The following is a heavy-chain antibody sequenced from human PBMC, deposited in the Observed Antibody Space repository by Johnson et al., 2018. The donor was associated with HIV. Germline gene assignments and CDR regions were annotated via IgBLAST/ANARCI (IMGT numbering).Heavy chain of an antibody. V-gene: IGHV3-30*03. CDR2: ISYGGSNK. J-gene: IGHJ3*02. CDR3: ARDETQRRYALTAFDI. D-gene: IGHD6-25*01. CDR1: GFTFSSYG. Sequence: QVQLVESGGGVVQPGRSLRLSCAASGFTFSSYGMYWVRQAPGKGLEWVALISYGGSNKNKADSVKGRFTISRDNAKKSLYLQMNSLRAEDTAFYYCARDETQRRYALTAFDIWGQGTMVTVCS.